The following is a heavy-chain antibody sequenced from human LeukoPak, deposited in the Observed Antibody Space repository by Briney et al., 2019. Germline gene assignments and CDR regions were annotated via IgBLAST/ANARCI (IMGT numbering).Heavy chain of an antibody. Sequence: EASVKVSCKASGYTFTSYYMHWVRQAPGQGLEWMGIINPSGGSTSYAQKFQGRVTMTRDTSTSTVYMELSSLRSEDTAVYYCAREPSIRGYSYGHPQEALFLNYYYGMDVWGQGTTVTVSS. CDR2: INPSGGST. J-gene: IGHJ6*02. V-gene: IGHV1-46*01. CDR3: AREPSIRGYSYGHPQEALFLNYYYGMDV. CDR1: GYTFTSYY. D-gene: IGHD5-18*01.